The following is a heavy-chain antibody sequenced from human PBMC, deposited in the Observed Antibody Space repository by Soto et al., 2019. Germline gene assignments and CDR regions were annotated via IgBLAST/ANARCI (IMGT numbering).Heavy chain of an antibody. Sequence: EVQLVESGGGLVQPGGSLRLSCAASGFTFSSYDMHWVRQATGKGLEWVSAIGTAGDTYYPGSVKGRLTISRENAKNSLYLQMNSLRAGDTAVYYCARAVNYYYYMDVWGKGTTVTVSS. CDR3: ARAVNYYYYMDV. CDR1: GFTFSSYD. J-gene: IGHJ6*03. V-gene: IGHV3-13*01. CDR2: IGTAGDT.